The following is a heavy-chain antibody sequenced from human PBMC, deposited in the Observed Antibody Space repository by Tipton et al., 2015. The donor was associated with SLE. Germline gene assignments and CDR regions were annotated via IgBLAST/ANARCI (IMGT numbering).Heavy chain of an antibody. J-gene: IGHJ4*02. CDR3: ARRGYGYVWWSYRS. CDR2: SYYSGST. Sequence: TLSLTCTVSGGSISSSSYYWGWIRQPPGNGLEWIGSSYYSGSTYYNPSLKSRVTISVDTYKNQFSLKFSSVAAADTAVYYCARRGYGYVWWSYRSWGQGTLVTVSS. V-gene: IGHV4-39*07. CDR1: GGSISSSSYY. D-gene: IGHD3-16*02.